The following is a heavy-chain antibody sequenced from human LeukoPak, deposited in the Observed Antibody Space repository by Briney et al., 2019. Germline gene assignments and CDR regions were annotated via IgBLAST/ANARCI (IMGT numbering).Heavy chain of an antibody. D-gene: IGHD3-10*01. CDR1: GFTFSSYA. CDR3: ARDYGSGSYYPGY. V-gene: IGHV3-30-3*01. CDR2: ISYDGSNK. Sequence: GGSLRLSCAASGFTFSSYAMHWVRQAPGKGLEWVAVISYDGSNKYYADSVKGRFTISRDNSKNTLYLQMNSLRAEDTAVYYCARDYGSGSYYPGYWGQGTLVTVSS. J-gene: IGHJ4*02.